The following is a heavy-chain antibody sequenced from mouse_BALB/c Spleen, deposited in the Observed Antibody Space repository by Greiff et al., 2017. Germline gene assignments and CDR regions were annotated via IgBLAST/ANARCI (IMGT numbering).Heavy chain of an antibody. Sequence: VQLQQSGAELAKPGASVKMSCKASGYTFTSYCMHWVKQRPGQGLEWIGYINPSTGYTEYNQKFKDKATLTADKSSSTAYMQLSSLTSEDSAVYYCARYHFTWFAYWGQGTLVTVSA. V-gene: IGHV1-7*01. CDR3: ARYHFTWFAY. CDR2: INPSTGYT. CDR1: GYTFTSYC. J-gene: IGHJ3*01.